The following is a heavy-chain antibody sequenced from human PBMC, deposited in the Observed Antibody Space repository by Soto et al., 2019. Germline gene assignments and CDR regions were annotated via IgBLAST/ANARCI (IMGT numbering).Heavy chain of an antibody. J-gene: IGHJ3*02. CDR1: GFTFSSYS. Sequence: PGGSLRLSCAASGFTFSSYSMNWVRQAPGKGLEWVSYISSSSSTIYYADSVKGRFTISRDNAKNSLYLQMNSLRDEDTAVYYCASPYYYDSSGYPDAFDIWGQGTMDTVSS. V-gene: IGHV3-48*02. CDR2: ISSSSSTI. CDR3: ASPYYYDSSGYPDAFDI. D-gene: IGHD3-22*01.